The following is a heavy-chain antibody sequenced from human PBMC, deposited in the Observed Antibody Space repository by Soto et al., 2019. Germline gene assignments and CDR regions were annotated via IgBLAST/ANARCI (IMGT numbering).Heavy chain of an antibody. J-gene: IGHJ4*02. V-gene: IGHV3-23*01. D-gene: IGHD4-17*01. CDR1: GFTFSSYA. Sequence: EVQLLESGGGLVQPGGSLRLSCAASGFTFSSYAMSWVRQAPGKGLEWVSAISGSGGSTYYADSVKGRFTISRDNSKNTLYLQMNSLRSEDTAVYYCAKDSLKNVYGDSLDYWGQGNLVTVSS. CDR2: ISGSGGST. CDR3: AKDSLKNVYGDSLDY.